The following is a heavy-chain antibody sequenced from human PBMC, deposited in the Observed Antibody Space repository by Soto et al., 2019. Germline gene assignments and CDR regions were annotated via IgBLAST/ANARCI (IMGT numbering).Heavy chain of an antibody. CDR3: ARVNRGFYYYGMDV. V-gene: IGHV1-18*01. Sequence: ASVKVSCKASGYTFTSYGISWVRQAPGQGLEWMGWISAYNGNTNYAQKLQGRVTMTTDTSTSTAYMELWSLRSDDTAVYYCARVNRGFYYYGMDVWGQGTTVTVSS. CDR2: ISAYNGNT. J-gene: IGHJ6*02. CDR1: GYTFTSYG.